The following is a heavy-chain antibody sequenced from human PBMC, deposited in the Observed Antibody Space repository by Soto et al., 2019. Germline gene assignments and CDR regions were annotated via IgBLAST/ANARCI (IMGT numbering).Heavy chain of an antibody. CDR1: VGSISNYF. CDR2: IDDSGST. Sequence: LXLICTVSVGSISNYFCNWIRQPAGKGLEWIGRIDDSGSTNYNPSLKSRITMSADTSRNQFSLKLNSVTAADTAVYYCARGGQDFWSGPFDYWGQGALVTVSS. D-gene: IGHD3-3*01. J-gene: IGHJ4*02. CDR3: ARGGQDFWSGPFDY. V-gene: IGHV4-4*07.